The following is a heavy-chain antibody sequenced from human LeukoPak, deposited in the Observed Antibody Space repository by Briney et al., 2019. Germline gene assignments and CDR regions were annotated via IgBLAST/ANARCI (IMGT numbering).Heavy chain of an antibody. CDR1: GGTFSSYA. CDR3: AREWRYWFDP. J-gene: IGHJ5*02. CDR2: ISAYNGNT. Sequence: GASVKVSCKASGGTFSSYAISWVRQAPGQGLEWMGWISAYNGNTNYAQKLQGRVTMTTDTSTSTAYMELRSLRSDDTAVYYCAREWRYWFDPWGQGTLVTVSS. V-gene: IGHV1-18*01. D-gene: IGHD5-12*01.